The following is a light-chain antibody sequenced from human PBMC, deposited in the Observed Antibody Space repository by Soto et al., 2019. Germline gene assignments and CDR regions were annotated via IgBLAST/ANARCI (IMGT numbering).Light chain of an antibody. Sequence: EIVLTQSPGTLSLSPGERATLSCRASQNVNRSYLAWYQQKPGQAPRLLIYGASSRATGIPDRFSGSGSGTDFTLTISRLEPEDFAVYYCHQYDSSPLTFGGGTKVEIK. V-gene: IGKV3-20*01. CDR1: QNVNRSY. CDR3: HQYDSSPLT. CDR2: GAS. J-gene: IGKJ4*01.